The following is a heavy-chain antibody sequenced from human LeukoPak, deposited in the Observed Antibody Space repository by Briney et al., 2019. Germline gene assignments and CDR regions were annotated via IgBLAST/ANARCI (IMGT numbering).Heavy chain of an antibody. Sequence: GGSLRLSCAASGFTFTNAWMNWVRQAPGKGLEWVGRIKSKADGETIDYAAPVKGRFTFSRDDSKNMLYLQMNSLKGEDTAVYYCSTLTSRGLSDSWGQGTLVTVSS. CDR1: GFTFTNAW. CDR3: STLTSRGLSDS. J-gene: IGHJ4*02. D-gene: IGHD1-20*01. V-gene: IGHV3-15*07. CDR2: IKSKADGETI.